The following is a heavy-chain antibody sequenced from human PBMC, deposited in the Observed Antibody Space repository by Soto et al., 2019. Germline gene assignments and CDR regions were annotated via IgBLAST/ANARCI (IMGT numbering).Heavy chain of an antibody. V-gene: IGHV1-8*01. J-gene: IGHJ4*02. Sequence: APVKVSCTASGYTFTSYDINWVRQATGQGLEWMGWMNPNSGNTGYAQKFQGRVTMTRNTSISTAYMELSSLRSEDTAVYYCARVRYCSSTSCIDYWGQGTLVTVSS. D-gene: IGHD2-2*01. CDR3: ARVRYCSSTSCIDY. CDR2: MNPNSGNT. CDR1: GYTFTSYD.